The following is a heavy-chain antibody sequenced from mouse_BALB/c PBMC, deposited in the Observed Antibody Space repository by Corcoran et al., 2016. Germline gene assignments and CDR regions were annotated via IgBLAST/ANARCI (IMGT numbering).Heavy chain of an antibody. D-gene: IGHD2-14*01. CDR2: INTETGEP. CDR1: GYTFTDYS. CDR3: ARYYRYDFDY. Sequence: QIQLVQSGPELKKPGETVKISCKASGYTFTDYSMHWLKQAPGKGLKWMGWINTETGEPTYADDFKGRFAFSLETSASTAYLQINNPKNEDTATYFCARYYRYDFDYWGQGTTLTVSS. J-gene: IGHJ2*01. V-gene: IGHV9-2-1*01.